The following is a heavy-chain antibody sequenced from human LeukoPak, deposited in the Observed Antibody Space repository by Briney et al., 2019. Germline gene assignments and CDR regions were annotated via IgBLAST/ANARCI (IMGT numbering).Heavy chain of an antibody. J-gene: IGHJ2*01. CDR3: ARCGDYDSSGYYLYWYFDL. V-gene: IGHV1-18*01. CDR1: GYTFTSYG. CDR2: ISAYNGNT. Sequence: ASVKVSCTASGYTFTSYGISWVRQAPGQGLEWMGWISAYNGNTNYAQKLQGRVTMTTDTSTSTAYMELRSLRSDDTAMYYCARCGDYDSSGYYLYWYFDLWGRGTLVTVSS. D-gene: IGHD3-22*01.